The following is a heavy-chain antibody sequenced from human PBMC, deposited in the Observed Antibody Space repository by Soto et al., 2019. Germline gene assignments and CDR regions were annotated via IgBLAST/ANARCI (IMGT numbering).Heavy chain of an antibody. CDR2: INHSGSI. CDR1: GGSFSGHY. CDR3: ARGNGMILAVQGDAPDKKYLDS. Sequence: SETLSLTCAVYGGSFSGHYWSWIRQPPGKGLEWIGEINHSGSINYNPSLKSRVTISVDTSKNQFSMKLRSVTAADTAIYYCARGNGMILAVQGDAPDKKYLDSWSQGTMVTF. V-gene: IGHV4-34*01. D-gene: IGHD3-22*01. J-gene: IGHJ4*02.